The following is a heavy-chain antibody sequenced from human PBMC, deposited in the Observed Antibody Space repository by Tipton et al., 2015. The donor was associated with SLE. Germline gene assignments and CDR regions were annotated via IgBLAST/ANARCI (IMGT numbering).Heavy chain of an antibody. J-gene: IGHJ4*02. V-gene: IGHV4-34*01. CDR3: ARVDGYNGGYFDY. Sequence: TLSLTCAVYGGSFSGYYWSWIRQPPGKGLEWIGEINHSGSTNYNPSLKSRVTISVDTSKNQFSLKLSSVTAADTAVYYCARVDGYNGGYFDYWGQGTLVTVSS. CDR2: INHSGST. D-gene: IGHD5-24*01. CDR1: GGSFSGYY.